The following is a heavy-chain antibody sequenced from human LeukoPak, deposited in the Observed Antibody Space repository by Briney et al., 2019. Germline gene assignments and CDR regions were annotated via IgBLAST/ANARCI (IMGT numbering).Heavy chain of an antibody. CDR1: GFTFSSYA. Sequence: GGSLRLSCAASGFTFSSYAMSWVRQAPGKGLEWVSAISGSGGSTYYADSVKGRFTISRDNSKNTLYLQMNSLRAEDTAVYYCANVSPPQDSSGYYLWDYWGQGTLVTVSS. J-gene: IGHJ4*02. V-gene: IGHV3-23*01. CDR3: ANVSPPQDSSGYYLWDY. D-gene: IGHD3-22*01. CDR2: ISGSGGST.